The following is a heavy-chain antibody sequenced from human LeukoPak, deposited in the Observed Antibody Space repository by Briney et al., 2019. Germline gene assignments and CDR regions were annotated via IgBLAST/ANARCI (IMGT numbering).Heavy chain of an antibody. CDR2: VHLSGAT. Sequence: SETLSLTCAVSGGSILTTNWWSWVRQPPGKGLEWIGEVHLSGATNYNLSLESRVSMSIDKSKNHLSLEVTSVTAADTAIYYCTRESGAFSPFGFWGQGTLVTVSS. CDR3: TRESGAFSPFGF. CDR1: GGSILTTNW. V-gene: IGHV4-4*02. J-gene: IGHJ4*02. D-gene: IGHD1-26*01.